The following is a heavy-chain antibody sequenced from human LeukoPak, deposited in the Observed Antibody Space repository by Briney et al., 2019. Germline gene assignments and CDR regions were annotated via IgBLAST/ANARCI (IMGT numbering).Heavy chain of an antibody. CDR3: ARDGFWSGYYTLHFDY. V-gene: IGHV1-2*02. Sequence: ASVKVSCKASGYTFTGYYMHWVRQAPGQGLEWMGWINPNSGGTNYAQKFQGRVTMTTDTSTSTAYMELRSLRSDDTAVYYCARDGFWSGYYTLHFDYWGQGTLVTVSS. CDR1: GYTFTGYY. CDR2: INPNSGGT. J-gene: IGHJ4*02. D-gene: IGHD3-3*01.